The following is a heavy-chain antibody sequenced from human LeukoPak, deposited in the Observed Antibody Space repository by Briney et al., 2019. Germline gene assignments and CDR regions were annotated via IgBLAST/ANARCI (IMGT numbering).Heavy chain of an antibody. CDR2: INHSGST. CDR1: GGSFSGYY. V-gene: IGHV4-34*01. J-gene: IGHJ4*02. D-gene: IGHD5-18*01. Sequence: SETLSLTCAVYGGSFSGYYWSWIRQPPGKGLEWIGEINHSGSTNYNPSLKSRVTISVDTSKNQLSLKLSSVTAADTAVYYCARGLLGYGYGQFDCWGQGTLVTVSS. CDR3: ARGLLGYGYGQFDC.